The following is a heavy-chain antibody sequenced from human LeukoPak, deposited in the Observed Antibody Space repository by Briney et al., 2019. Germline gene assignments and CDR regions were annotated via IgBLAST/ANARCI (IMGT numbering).Heavy chain of an antibody. CDR1: GYTFTSYG. Sequence: ASVKVSCKASGYTFTSYGISWVRQAPGQGLEWMGWISAYSGNTNYAQKLQGRVTMTTDTSTSTAYMELRSLRSDDTAVYYCARLAARGGVFGSWGQGTLVTVSS. CDR3: ARLAARGGVFGS. J-gene: IGHJ5*02. D-gene: IGHD6-6*01. V-gene: IGHV1-18*01. CDR2: ISAYSGNT.